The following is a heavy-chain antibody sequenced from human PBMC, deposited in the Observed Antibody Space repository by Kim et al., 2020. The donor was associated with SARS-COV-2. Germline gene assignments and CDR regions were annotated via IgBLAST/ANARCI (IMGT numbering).Heavy chain of an antibody. J-gene: IGHJ4*02. Sequence: SETLSLTCTVSGGSISSGGYYWSWIRQHPGKGLEWIGYIYYSGSTYYNPSLKSRVTISVDTSKNQFSLKLSSVTAADTAVYYCARVGSSSWYFDYWGQGTLVTVSS. CDR3: ARVGSSSWYFDY. V-gene: IGHV4-31*03. CDR1: GGSISSGGYY. CDR2: IYYSGST. D-gene: IGHD6-13*01.